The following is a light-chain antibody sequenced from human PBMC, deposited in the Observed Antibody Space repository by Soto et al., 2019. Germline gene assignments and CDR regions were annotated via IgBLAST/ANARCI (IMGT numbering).Light chain of an antibody. CDR1: QSLLHSNGYNY. Sequence: DIVMTQSPLALPVTPGEPASTSCRSSQSLLHSNGYNYLDWYLQKPGQSPQVLIYLGSNRASGVPDRFSGSGSGTDFTLKISRVEAEDVGVYYCMQALQTPLTFGQGTKVEIK. CDR2: LGS. CDR3: MQALQTPLT. V-gene: IGKV2-28*01. J-gene: IGKJ1*01.